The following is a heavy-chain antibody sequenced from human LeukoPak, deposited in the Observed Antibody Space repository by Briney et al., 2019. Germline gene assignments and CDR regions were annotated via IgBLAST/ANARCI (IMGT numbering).Heavy chain of an antibody. J-gene: IGHJ6*02. Sequence: ASVKVSCKASGYTFPSYFMHWVRQAPGQGLEWMGIINPTGGSTTYAQKFQGRVTMTRDTSTSTVYMELSSLRSDDTAVYYCAMPGNVVPAARFYYYYGMDVWGQGTTVTVSS. CDR1: GYTFPSYF. CDR3: AMPGNVVPAARFYYYYGMDV. D-gene: IGHD2-2*01. CDR2: INPTGGST. V-gene: IGHV1-46*01.